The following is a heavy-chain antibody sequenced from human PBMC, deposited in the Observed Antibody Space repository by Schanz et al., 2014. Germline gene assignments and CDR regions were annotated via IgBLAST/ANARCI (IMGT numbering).Heavy chain of an antibody. D-gene: IGHD6-13*01. CDR1: GYTFTSYG. Sequence: QVQLVQSGAEVKKPGASVKVSCKASGYTFTSYGINWVRQAPGQGLEWMGWISAYNGNTNYAQNYQGRVTITADKSTFTACMDVSSLRSEDTAVYYCASSGAGYSSSWDFDYWGQGTLVTVSS. V-gene: IGHV1-18*01. CDR3: ASSGAGYSSSWDFDY. CDR2: ISAYNGNT. J-gene: IGHJ4*02.